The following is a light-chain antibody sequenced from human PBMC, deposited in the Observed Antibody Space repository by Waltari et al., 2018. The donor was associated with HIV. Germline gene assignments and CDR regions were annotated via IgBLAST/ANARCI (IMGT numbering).Light chain of an antibody. CDR2: EGS. CDR1: RSDIGGANS. J-gene: IGLJ1*01. Sequence: HSTLTQPASVSGSPGQSITLACTGPRSDIGGANSVSWYQQYPGKAPKLMIYEGSNRPSGISTRFSGSRSGNTASLTISGLQAEDEADYYCSSYTNTRALAFGTGTKVTVL. V-gene: IGLV2-14*01. CDR3: SSYTNTRALA.